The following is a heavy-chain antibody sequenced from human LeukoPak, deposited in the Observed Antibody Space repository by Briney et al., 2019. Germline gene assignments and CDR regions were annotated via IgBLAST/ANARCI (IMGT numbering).Heavy chain of an antibody. Sequence: SETLSLTCTVSGGSISSSSYYWGWIRQPPGKGLEWIGSIYYSGSTYYNPSLKSRVTIYVDTSKNQFSLKLSPVTAADTAVYYCAILRYYYDSSGYRYFQHWGQGTLVTVSS. J-gene: IGHJ1*01. CDR3: AILRYYYDSSGYRYFQH. V-gene: IGHV4-39*01. CDR1: GGSISSSSYY. D-gene: IGHD3-22*01. CDR2: IYYSGST.